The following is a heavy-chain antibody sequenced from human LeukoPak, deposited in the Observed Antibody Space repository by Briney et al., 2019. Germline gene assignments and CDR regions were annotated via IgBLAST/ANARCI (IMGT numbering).Heavy chain of an antibody. D-gene: IGHD3-16*01. Sequence: PSETLSLTCTVSGASISGSNHYFWGWIRQTPGKGLEWIGSIYYSGITYYTPSLKSRVTISVDTSKNQFSLKLSSVTAADTAVYYCARERTFRPIDYWGQGTLVTVSS. CDR2: IYYSGIT. CDR1: GASISGSNHYF. J-gene: IGHJ4*02. V-gene: IGHV4-39*07. CDR3: ARERTFRPIDY.